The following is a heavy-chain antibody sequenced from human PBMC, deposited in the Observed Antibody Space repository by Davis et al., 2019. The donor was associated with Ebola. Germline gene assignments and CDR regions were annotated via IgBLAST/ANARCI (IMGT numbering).Heavy chain of an antibody. CDR2: IYYSGST. CDR3: ARGGSGQYWYFDL. D-gene: IGHD6-19*01. CDR1: GGSISSYY. V-gene: IGHV4-59*01. J-gene: IGHJ2*01. Sequence: PSETLSLTCTVSGGSISSYYWSWIRQPPGKGLEWIGYIYYSGSTNYNPSLKSRVTISVDTSKNQFSLKLSSVTAADTAVYYCARGGSGQYWYFDLWGRGTLVTVSS.